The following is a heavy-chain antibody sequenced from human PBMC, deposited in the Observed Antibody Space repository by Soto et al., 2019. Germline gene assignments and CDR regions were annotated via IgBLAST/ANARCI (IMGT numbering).Heavy chain of an antibody. CDR1: GFTFSRYS. J-gene: IGHJ6*02. D-gene: IGHD5-18*01. V-gene: IGHV3-64D*06. CDR3: VKDGERVRLETPMTYAIDV. CDR2: ISTDGATT. Sequence: PGGSLRLSCSASGFTFSRYSMHWVRQAPGKGLEYVSAISTDGATTYYINSVKGRFIISRDNSRNTVYLQMSSLGAEDTAVYYCVKDGERVRLETPMTYAIDVRGQRTTVPVSS.